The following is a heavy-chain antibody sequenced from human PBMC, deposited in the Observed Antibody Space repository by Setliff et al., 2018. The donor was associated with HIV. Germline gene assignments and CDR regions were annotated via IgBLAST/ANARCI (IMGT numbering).Heavy chain of an antibody. CDR3: AREGGHCGITPCFGFDY. CDR1: GYSFTDNY. V-gene: IGHV1-2*02. J-gene: IGHJ4*02. D-gene: IGHD1-26*01. Sequence: ASVKVSCKASGYSFTDNYIHWVRQAPGQGLEWMGWINPDTDGINYAQQFQGRLTLTRDTSVSTAYMVLSGLNSDDTAVYYCAREGGHCGITPCFGFDYWGQGALGTVS. CDR2: INPDTDGI.